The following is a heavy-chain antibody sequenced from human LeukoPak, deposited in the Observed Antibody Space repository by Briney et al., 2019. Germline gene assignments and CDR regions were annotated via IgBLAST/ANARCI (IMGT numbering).Heavy chain of an antibody. CDR2: IIPIFGTA. V-gene: IGHV1-69*13. CDR1: GGTFSSYA. J-gene: IGHJ4*02. Sequence: ASVKVPCKASGGTFSSYAISWVRQAPGQGLEWMGGIIPIFGTANYAQKFQGRVTITADESTSTAYMELSSLRSEDTAVYYCARLGYGDYAYDYWGQGTLVTVSS. CDR3: ARLGYGDYAYDY. D-gene: IGHD4-17*01.